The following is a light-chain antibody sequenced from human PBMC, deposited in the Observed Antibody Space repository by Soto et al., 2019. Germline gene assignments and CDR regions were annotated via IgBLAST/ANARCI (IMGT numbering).Light chain of an antibody. CDR2: EVS. V-gene: IGLV2-14*01. CDR1: SSDVGGYNY. CDR3: ASNRRTGALG. J-gene: IGLJ2*01. Sequence: QSVLTQPASVSGSPGQSITISCSGTSSDVGGYNYGSWYQQHPGKAPKLMIYEVSNRPSGVSHRFSGSKSGNTASLTIAGRQAEDEADYYCASNRRTGALGVGGGTKRTVL.